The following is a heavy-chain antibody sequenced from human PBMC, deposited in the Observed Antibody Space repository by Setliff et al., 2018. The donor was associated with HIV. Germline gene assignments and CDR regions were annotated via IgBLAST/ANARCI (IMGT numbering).Heavy chain of an antibody. V-gene: IGHV1-18*01. CDR1: GYTFTSYG. CDR2: ISAYNGNA. CDR3: ARDGCSTSCYPDTNWFDP. J-gene: IGHJ5*02. Sequence: ASVKVSCKASGYTFTSYGISWVRQAPGQGLEWMGWISAYNGNANYAQKLQGRVTMTTDTSTSTAYMELRSLRSDDTAVYYCARDGCSTSCYPDTNWFDPWGQGTLVTVSS. D-gene: IGHD2-2*01.